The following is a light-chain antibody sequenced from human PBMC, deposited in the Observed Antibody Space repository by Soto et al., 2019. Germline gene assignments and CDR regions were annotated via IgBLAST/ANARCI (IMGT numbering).Light chain of an antibody. CDR1: QSISSY. Sequence: EIVLTQSPDTLSLSRGERATLSCRASQSISSYLAWYQQKPGQAPRLLIYDASERATGIPARFSGGGSETDFTLTISSLEPEDFGVYYCQQRANWPITFGQGTRVEIK. CDR2: DAS. CDR3: QQRANWPIT. V-gene: IGKV3-11*01. J-gene: IGKJ5*01.